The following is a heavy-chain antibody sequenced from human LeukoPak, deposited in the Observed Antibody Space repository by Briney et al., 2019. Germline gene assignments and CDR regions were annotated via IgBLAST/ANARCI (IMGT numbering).Heavy chain of an antibody. D-gene: IGHD6-19*01. J-gene: IGHJ5*02. CDR3: ARDKGGRYSSGWYAETNWFDP. CDR1: GGTFSSYA. V-gene: IGHV1-69*13. CDR2: IIPIFGTA. Sequence: ASVKVSCKASGGTFSSYAISWVRQAPGQGLEWMGGIIPIFGTANYAQKFQGRVTITADESTSTAYMELSSLRSEDTAVYYCARDKGGRYSSGWYAETNWFDPWGQGTLVTVSS.